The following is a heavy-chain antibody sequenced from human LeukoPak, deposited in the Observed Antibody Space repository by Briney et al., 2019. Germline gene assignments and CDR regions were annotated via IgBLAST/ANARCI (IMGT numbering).Heavy chain of an antibody. Sequence: ASVKVSCKASGYTFTSYGISWVRQAPGQGLEWMGWISAYNGNTNYAQELQGRVTMTTDTSTSTAYMELRSLRSDDTAVYYCARGDFSSYYDYVWGSYRDYNWFDPWGQGTLVTVSS. CDR3: ARGDFSSYYDYVWGSYRDYNWFDP. CDR2: ISAYNGNT. D-gene: IGHD3-16*02. V-gene: IGHV1-18*01. J-gene: IGHJ5*02. CDR1: GYTFTSYG.